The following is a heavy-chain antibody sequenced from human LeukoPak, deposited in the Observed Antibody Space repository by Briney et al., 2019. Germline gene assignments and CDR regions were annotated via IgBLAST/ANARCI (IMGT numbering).Heavy chain of an antibody. D-gene: IGHD2-2*01. CDR2: ISSSSSYI. CDR1: GFTFSSYS. V-gene: IGHV3-21*01. J-gene: IGHJ3*02. CDR3: ARALSDQGLNADAFDI. Sequence: PGGSLRLSCAASGFTFSSYSMNWVRQAPGKGLEWVSSISSSSSYIYYADSVKGRFTISRDNAKNSLYLQMNSLRAEDTAVYYCARALSDQGLNADAFDIWGQGTMVTVSS.